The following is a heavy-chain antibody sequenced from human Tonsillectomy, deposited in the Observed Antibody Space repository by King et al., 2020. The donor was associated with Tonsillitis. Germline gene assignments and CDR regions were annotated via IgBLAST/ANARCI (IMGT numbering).Heavy chain of an antibody. J-gene: IGHJ4*02. Sequence: VQLVESGGGVVQPGRSLRLSCAASGFTFSSYVMHWVRQAPGKGLEWVAVIWFDGNNKLYADSVKGRFTISRDNSKNTLYLQMNSLRAEDTAVYYCARDLFSLRYFDWLLGESDYGGQGTLVTVSA. CDR3: ARDLFSLRYFDWLLGESDY. D-gene: IGHD3-9*01. V-gene: IGHV3-33*01. CDR1: GFTFSSYV. CDR2: IWFDGNNK.